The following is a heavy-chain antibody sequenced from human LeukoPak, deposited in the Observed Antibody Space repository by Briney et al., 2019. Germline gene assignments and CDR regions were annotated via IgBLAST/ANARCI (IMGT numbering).Heavy chain of an antibody. CDR2: ISSSGSTI. D-gene: IGHD2-15*01. CDR1: GFTFSSYE. V-gene: IGHV3-48*03. Sequence: GGSLRLSCAASGFTFSSYEMNWVRQAPGKGLEWVSYISSSGSTIYYADSVKGRFTISRDNAKNSLYLQMNSLRAEDTAAYYCASLGYCSGGSCYDRRGWFDPWGQGTLVTVSS. CDR3: ASLGYCSGGSCYDRRGWFDP. J-gene: IGHJ5*02.